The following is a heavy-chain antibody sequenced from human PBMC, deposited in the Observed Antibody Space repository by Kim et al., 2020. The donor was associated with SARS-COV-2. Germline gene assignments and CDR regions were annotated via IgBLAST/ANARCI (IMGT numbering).Heavy chain of an antibody. J-gene: IGHJ3*02. V-gene: IGHV3-33*01. Sequence: YYADSVKGRFTISRDNSKNTLYLQMNSLRAEDTAVYYCARERSGWDAFDIWGQGTMVTVSS. CDR3: ARERSGWDAFDI. D-gene: IGHD6-19*01.